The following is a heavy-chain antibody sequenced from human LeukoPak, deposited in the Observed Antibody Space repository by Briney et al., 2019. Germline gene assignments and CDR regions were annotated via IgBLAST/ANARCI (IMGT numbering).Heavy chain of an antibody. CDR1: GYTFTSYY. V-gene: IGHV1-46*01. D-gene: IGHD3/OR15-3a*01. J-gene: IGHJ4*02. CDR2: INPSGGST. CDR3: AADDLDRGS. Sequence: ASVKVSCKASGYTFTSYYMHWVRQAPGQGLEWMGIINPSGGSTSYAQKFQGRVTITRDMSTSTAYMELNSLRSEDTAVYYCAADDLDRGSWGQGTLVTVSS.